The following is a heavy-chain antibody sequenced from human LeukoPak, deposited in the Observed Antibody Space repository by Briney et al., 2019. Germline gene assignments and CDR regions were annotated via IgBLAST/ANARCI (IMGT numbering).Heavy chain of an antibody. CDR2: INPSGGST. V-gene: IGHV1-46*01. J-gene: IGHJ6*03. CDR3: AGDNAYYYMDV. CDR1: GYTFTSYY. Sequence: ASVKVSCKASGYTFTSYYMHWVRQAPGQGLEWMGIINPSGGSTNYAQKFQGRVTITADESTSTAYMELSSLRSEDTTVYYCAGDNAYYYMDVWGKGTTVTISS.